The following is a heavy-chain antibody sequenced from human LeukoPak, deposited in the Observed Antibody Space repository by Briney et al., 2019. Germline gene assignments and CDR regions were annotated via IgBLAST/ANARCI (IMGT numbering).Heavy chain of an antibody. CDR1: GGSLSGYY. V-gene: IGHV4-34*01. J-gene: IGHJ6*02. D-gene: IGHD1-26*01. CDR2: INHSGST. CDR3: ARDSGSYYYYGMDV. Sequence: SETLSLTCAVYGGSLSGYYWSWIRQPPGKGLEWIGEINHSGSTNYNPSLKSRVTISVDTSKNQFSLKLSSVTAADTAVYYCARDSGSYYYYGMDVWGQGTTVTVSS.